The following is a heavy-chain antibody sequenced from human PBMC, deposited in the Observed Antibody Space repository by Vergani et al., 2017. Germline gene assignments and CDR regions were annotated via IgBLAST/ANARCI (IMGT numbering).Heavy chain of an antibody. CDR1: GFPFSSYA. V-gene: IGHV3-30-3*01. Sequence: VQLVESGGGLVQPGGSLRLSCAASGFPFSSYAMHWVRQAPGKGLEWVAVISYDGSNKYYADSVKGRFTISRGNSKNTLYLQMNSLRAEDTAVYYCASERGDGYWGQGTLVTVSS. D-gene: IGHD3-10*01. CDR3: ASERGDGY. J-gene: IGHJ4*02. CDR2: ISYDGSNK.